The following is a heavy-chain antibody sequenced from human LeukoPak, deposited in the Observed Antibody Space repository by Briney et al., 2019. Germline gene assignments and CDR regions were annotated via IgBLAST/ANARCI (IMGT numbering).Heavy chain of an antibody. CDR1: GGSFSGYD. J-gene: IGHJ2*01. Sequence: PSETLSLTCAVYGGSFSGYDWSWIRQPAGKGLEWIGRIYTSGSPNYNPSLKSRVTMSVDTSKNQFSLKLSSVTAADTAVYYCARLTSSWYQDWYFDLWGRGTLVTVSS. CDR2: IYTSGSP. CDR3: ARLTSSWYQDWYFDL. V-gene: IGHV4-59*10. D-gene: IGHD6-13*01.